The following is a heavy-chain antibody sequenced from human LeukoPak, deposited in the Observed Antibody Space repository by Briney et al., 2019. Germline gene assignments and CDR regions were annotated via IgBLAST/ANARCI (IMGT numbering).Heavy chain of an antibody. V-gene: IGHV3-48*03. D-gene: IGHD6-13*01. Sequence: PGGSLRLSCAASGFDLSTYEMNWVRQAPGKGLEWIADITISGHTKNYADSVKGRFTISRDNARTSLYLQMNSLRPEDSAIYYCAKDRSWSWDYWGQGTLVTVSS. CDR3: AKDRSWSWDY. J-gene: IGHJ4*02. CDR1: GFDLSTYE. CDR2: ITISGHTK.